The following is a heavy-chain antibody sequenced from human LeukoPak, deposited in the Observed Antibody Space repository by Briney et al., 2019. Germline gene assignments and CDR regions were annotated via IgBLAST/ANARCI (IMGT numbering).Heavy chain of an antibody. CDR2: ISYDGSNK. D-gene: IGHD1-1*01. J-gene: IGHJ4*02. CDR3: ARDLTTANYFDY. CDR1: GFTFSSYG. Sequence: GGSLRLSCAASGFTFSSYGMHWVRQAPGKGLEWVAVISYDGSNKYYADSVKGRFTISRDNSKNTLYLQMNSLRAEDTAVYYCARDLTTANYFDYWGQGTLVTVSS. V-gene: IGHV3-30*03.